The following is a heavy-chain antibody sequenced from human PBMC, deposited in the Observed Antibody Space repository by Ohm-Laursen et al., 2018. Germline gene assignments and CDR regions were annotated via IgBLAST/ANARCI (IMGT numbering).Heavy chain of an antibody. Sequence: SLRLSCSASGFTFSSFGMHWVRQAPGKGLEWVAVIWHDGSDKYYADSVKGRFTISRDNSKNTLYLQMDNLRAEDTAVYYCAKEAAATIGSAFDSWGQGTLVTVSS. CDR1: GFTFSSFG. V-gene: IGHV3-33*06. D-gene: IGHD6-25*01. J-gene: IGHJ4*02. CDR2: IWHDGSDK. CDR3: AKEAAATIGSAFDS.